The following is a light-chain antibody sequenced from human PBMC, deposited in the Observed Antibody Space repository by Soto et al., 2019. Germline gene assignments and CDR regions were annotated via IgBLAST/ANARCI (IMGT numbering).Light chain of an antibody. CDR3: QQYGNSPLT. Sequence: EVVLTQSPGTLSLSSGERATLSCRASQSVSSYLAWYQQKPGQALRLLIYGASSRAAGIPDRFSGSGSGTDFTLTISRLEPEDFALYYCQQYGNSPLTFGGGTKVDI. CDR1: QSVSSY. CDR2: GAS. J-gene: IGKJ4*01. V-gene: IGKV3-20*01.